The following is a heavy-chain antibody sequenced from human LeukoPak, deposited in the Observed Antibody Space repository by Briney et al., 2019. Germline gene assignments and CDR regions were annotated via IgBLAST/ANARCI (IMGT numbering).Heavy chain of an antibody. CDR2: IIPIFGTA. J-gene: IGHJ6*03. D-gene: IGHD6-13*01. V-gene: IGHV1-69*05. CDR3: ARRSKLVIYYYYYMDV. Sequence: ASVKVSCKASGGTFSSYAISWVRQAPGQGLEWMGGIIPIFGTANYAQKFQGRVTITTDEATRTAYMELRSLRSEDTAVYHCARRSKLVIYYYYYMDVCGKGTTVTVSS. CDR1: GGTFSSYA.